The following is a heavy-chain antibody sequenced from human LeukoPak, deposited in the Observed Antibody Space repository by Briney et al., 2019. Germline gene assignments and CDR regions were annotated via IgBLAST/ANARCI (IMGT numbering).Heavy chain of an antibody. V-gene: IGHV4-38-2*02. CDR3: AKSGGYGLIDY. CDR2: IYHSGST. J-gene: IGHJ4*02. D-gene: IGHD1-26*01. Sequence: TETLSLTCTVSGYSISSGYYWGWIRQPPGKGLEWIGSIYHSGSTYYNPSLKSRVTISVDTSKNQFSLKLSSVTAADTAMYFCAKSGGYGLIDYWGQGTLVTVSS. CDR1: GYSISSGYY.